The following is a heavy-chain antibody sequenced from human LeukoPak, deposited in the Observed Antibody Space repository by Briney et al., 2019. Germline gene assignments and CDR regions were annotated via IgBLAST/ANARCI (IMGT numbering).Heavy chain of an antibody. CDR1: GFTSSDYT. D-gene: IGHD2-2*01. CDR3: AKDRYCSTTNCPYDY. V-gene: IGHV3-23*01. CDR2: ISVSDDST. Sequence: GGSLRLSCAASGFTSSDYTMNWVRQAPGKGLEWVSGISVSDDSTYYADSVKGRFTMSRDNSNNMLYLQMNSLRAEDTAVYYCAKDRYCSTTNCPYDYRGQGTLVTVSS. J-gene: IGHJ4*02.